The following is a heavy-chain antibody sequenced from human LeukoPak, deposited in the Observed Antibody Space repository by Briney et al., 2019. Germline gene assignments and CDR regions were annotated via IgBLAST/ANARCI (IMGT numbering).Heavy chain of an antibody. J-gene: IGHJ6*02. CDR1: GGSISSGSYY. V-gene: IGHV4-61*02. CDR2: IYTSGST. D-gene: IGHD3-22*01. Sequence: SQTLSLTCTVSGGSISSGSYYWSRIRQPAGKGLEWIGRIYTSGSTNCNPSLRSRVTISVDTSKNQFSLKLSSVTAADTAVYYCARTSSGVSDGMDVWGQGTTVTVSS. CDR3: ARTSSGVSDGMDV.